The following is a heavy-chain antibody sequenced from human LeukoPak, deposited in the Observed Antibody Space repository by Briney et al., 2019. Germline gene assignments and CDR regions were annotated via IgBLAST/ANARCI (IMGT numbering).Heavy chain of an antibody. CDR1: GGSFSGYY. J-gene: IGHJ4*02. V-gene: IGHV4-34*01. CDR2: INHSGST. D-gene: IGHD2-15*01. CDR3: AREEPDIVVY. Sequence: SETLSLTCAVYGGSFSGYYWSWIRQPPGKGLEWIGEINHSGSTNYNPPLKSRVTISVDTSKNQFSLKLSSVTAADTAVYYCAREEPDIVVYWGQGTLVTVSS.